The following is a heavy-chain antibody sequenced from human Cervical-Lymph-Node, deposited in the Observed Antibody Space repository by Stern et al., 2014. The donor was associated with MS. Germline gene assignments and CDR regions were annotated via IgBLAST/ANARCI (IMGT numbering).Heavy chain of an antibody. CDR1: GFTFSSTT. J-gene: IGHJ4*02. CDR2: IRGSGSNI. Sequence: EVQLVESGGGLVQPGGSLRLSCVASGFTFSSTTMHWVRQAPGKGLEWVSFIRGSGSNIYYADSVKGRFHISRDNGKSSLYLQMNSLRDEDTAVYYCAARGDTRGWTHWGQGTLVTVSS. V-gene: IGHV3-48*02. CDR3: AARGDTRGWTH. D-gene: IGHD6-19*01.